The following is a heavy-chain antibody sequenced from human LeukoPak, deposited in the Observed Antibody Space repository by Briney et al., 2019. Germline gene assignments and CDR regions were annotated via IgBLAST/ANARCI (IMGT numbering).Heavy chain of an antibody. J-gene: IGHJ4*02. CDR1: GLTFSNAW. V-gene: IGHV3-15*01. D-gene: IGHD3-10*01. CDR3: TTDVWDYYGSGSPPDY. CDR2: IKSKTDGGTT. Sequence: AGGSLRLSCAASGLTFSNAWMSWVRQAPGKGLEWVGRIKSKTDGGTTDYAAPVKGRFTISRDDSKNTLYLQMNSLKTEDTAVYYCTTDVWDYYGSGSPPDYWGQGTLVTVSS.